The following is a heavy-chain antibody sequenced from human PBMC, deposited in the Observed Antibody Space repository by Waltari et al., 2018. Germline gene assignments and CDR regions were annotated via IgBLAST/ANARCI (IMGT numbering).Heavy chain of an antibody. V-gene: IGHV4-38-2*01. CDR1: GYSISSGYY. J-gene: IGHJ4*02. CDR3: ASTPESGSYSFDY. D-gene: IGHD1-26*01. Sequence: QVQLQESGPGLVKPSETLSLTCAVSGYSISSGYYWGWIRQPPGKGLEWIGSIYHSGRTYYNPSLKSRVTISVDTSKNQFSLKLSSVTAADTAVYYCASTPESGSYSFDYWGQGTLVTVSS. CDR2: IYHSGRT.